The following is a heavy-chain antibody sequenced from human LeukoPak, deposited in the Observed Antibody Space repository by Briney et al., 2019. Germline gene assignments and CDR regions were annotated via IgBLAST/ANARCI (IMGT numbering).Heavy chain of an antibody. V-gene: IGHV1-2*02. CDR3: ARGQQLASN. CDR1: GYTFTGYY. J-gene: IGHJ4*02. Sequence: ASVKVSCKASGYTFTGYYIYWVRQAPGQGLEWMGWINPNSGGTDYAQKFQGRVTMTREMSISTAYMELSRLRSDDTAVYYCARGQQLASNWGQGTLVTVSS. D-gene: IGHD6-13*01. CDR2: INPNSGGT.